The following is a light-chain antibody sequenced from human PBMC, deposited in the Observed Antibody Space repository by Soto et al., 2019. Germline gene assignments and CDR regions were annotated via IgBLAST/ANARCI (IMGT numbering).Light chain of an antibody. CDR2: DAS. V-gene: IGKV3-11*01. Sequence: EIVLTQSPATLSLSPVERATLSCRASQSVSSYLAWYQQKPGQAPRLLIYDASNRATCVPARFSGSGSGTDFTLTISSLEPEDFALYYCQQRNNWPPITFGQGTRLEIK. CDR3: QQRNNWPPIT. J-gene: IGKJ5*01. CDR1: QSVSSY.